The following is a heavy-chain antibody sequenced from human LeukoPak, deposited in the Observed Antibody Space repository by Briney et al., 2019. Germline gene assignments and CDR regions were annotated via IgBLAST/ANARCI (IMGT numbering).Heavy chain of an antibody. J-gene: IGHJ1*01. V-gene: IGHV3-9*01. Sequence: GGSLRLSCAASGFTFSNYWMSWVRQAPGKGLEWVSGISWNSNSIGYADSVKGRFTISRDNARNSLYLQMNSLRTEDTALYYCAKDSSGWQLEYLQHWGQGTLVTVSS. CDR1: GFTFSNYW. CDR2: ISWNSNSI. CDR3: AKDSSGWQLEYLQH. D-gene: IGHD6-19*01.